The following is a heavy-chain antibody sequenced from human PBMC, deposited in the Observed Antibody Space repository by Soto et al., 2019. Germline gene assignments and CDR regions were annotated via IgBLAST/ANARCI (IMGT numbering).Heavy chain of an antibody. J-gene: IGHJ4*03. CDR1: GFTFGDYW. CDR2: TKQDESEK. Sequence: EVQLVESGGGLVQPGGSLRLSCATSGFTFGDYWMSWVRQAPGKRLEWVANTKQDESEKYYVGSVKGRFTISRDNAKNSLYLQMNSLRAEDTAVYFCVREGDIGFLSWGHGNLVTVSS. CDR3: VREGDIGFLS. D-gene: IGHD3-10*01. V-gene: IGHV3-7*01.